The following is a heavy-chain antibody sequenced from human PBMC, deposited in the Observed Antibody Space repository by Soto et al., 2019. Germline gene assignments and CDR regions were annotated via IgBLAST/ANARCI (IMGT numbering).Heavy chain of an antibody. Sequence: GGSLRLSCAASGFTFSSYSMNWVRQAPGKRLEWVSSISSSSSYIYYADSVKGRFTISRDNAKNSLYLKSNSLRAEDTAVYFCARDLAVRVYSGYDDAFDIWCQGTMFPVSS. V-gene: IGHV3-21*01. CDR3: ARDLAVRVYSGYDDAFDI. J-gene: IGHJ3*02. D-gene: IGHD5-12*01. CDR2: ISSSSSYI. CDR1: GFTFSSYS.